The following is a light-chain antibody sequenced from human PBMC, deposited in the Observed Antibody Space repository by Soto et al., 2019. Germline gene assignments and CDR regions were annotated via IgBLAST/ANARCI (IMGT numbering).Light chain of an antibody. CDR1: SSVVGSYNL. V-gene: IGLV2-23*02. CDR3: CSYARSSTYV. CDR2: EVS. J-gene: IGLJ1*01. Sequence: QSVLTQPASVSGSPGQSITISCTGTSSVVGSYNLVSWYQQHPGKAPKLMIYEVSKRPSGLSNRFSASKSGNTVSLTISGLQAEDEADYYCCSYARSSTYVFGTGTKVTVL.